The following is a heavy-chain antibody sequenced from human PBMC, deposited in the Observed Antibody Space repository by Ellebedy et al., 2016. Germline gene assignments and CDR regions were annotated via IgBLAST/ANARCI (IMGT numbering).Heavy chain of an antibody. V-gene: IGHV1-18*01. CDR3: ARDHIWFGEVSHAVFDY. CDR1: GYTFTSYG. CDR2: ISTYNGNT. J-gene: IGHJ4*02. D-gene: IGHD3-10*01. Sequence: ASVKVSCXVSGYTFTSYGISWVRQAPGQGPEWMGWISTYNGNTNYAQNLQGRVTMTTDTSTSTAYMELRSLRSDDTAVYYCARDHIWFGEVSHAVFDYWGQGTLVTVSS.